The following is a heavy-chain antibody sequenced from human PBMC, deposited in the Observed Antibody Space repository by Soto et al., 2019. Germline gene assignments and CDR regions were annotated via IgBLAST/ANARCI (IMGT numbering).Heavy chain of an antibody. J-gene: IGHJ5*02. CDR3: ARDKVAARRKGSNWFGP. CDR2: INPNSGDT. V-gene: IGHV1-2*02. Sequence: ASVKVSCKASGYTFTGYYMHWVRQAPGQGLEWMGWINPNSGDTNYAQKFQGRVTMTRDTSISTAYMELSRLRSDDTAVYYCARDKVAARRKGSNWFGPWGQRTLVTVSS. D-gene: IGHD6-6*01. CDR1: GYTFTGYY.